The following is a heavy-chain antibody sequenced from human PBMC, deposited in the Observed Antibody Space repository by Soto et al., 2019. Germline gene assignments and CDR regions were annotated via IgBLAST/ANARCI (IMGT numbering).Heavy chain of an antibody. CDR2: ISQSGAYT. J-gene: IGHJ4*02. CDR1: GFTFSDYY. D-gene: IGHD1-1*01. V-gene: IGHV3-11*06. Sequence: QVQLVESGGALVKPGGSLRLSCAASGFTFSDYYISWVRQAPGRGLEWLSYISQSGAYTNYADSVRGRFTISRDNAKNSLYLQMNRLRAEDTAIYYCTSAERGKTGVRVWGQGTLVTVSS. CDR3: TSAERGKTGVRV.